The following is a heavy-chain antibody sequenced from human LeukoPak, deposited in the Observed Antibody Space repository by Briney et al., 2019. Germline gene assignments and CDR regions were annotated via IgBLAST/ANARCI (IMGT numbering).Heavy chain of an antibody. Sequence: SETLSLTCSVSGDSTSWSWVRQSPGKGLQWIGTVYYSGTTNYNPFLASRVTMSLDMSKSQFSLKLSSVSAADTAVYYCAQGLYYFDYWGQGTLVTVSS. CDR3: AQGLYYFDY. CDR2: VYYSGTT. J-gene: IGHJ4*02. V-gene: IGHV4-59*12. CDR1: GDSTS.